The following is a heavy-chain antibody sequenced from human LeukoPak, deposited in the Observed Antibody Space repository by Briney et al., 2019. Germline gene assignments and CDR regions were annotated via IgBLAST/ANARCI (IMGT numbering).Heavy chain of an antibody. J-gene: IGHJ4*02. CDR1: GDSMNRGSYF. V-gene: IGHV4-39*01. CDR3: ARLLGHAY. D-gene: IGHD2-8*02. CDR2: IHYSGVT. Sequence: SETLSPTCTASGDSMNRGSYFWGWIRQPPGKGLEWIGGIHYSGVTYYNPSLKSRVTTSKDTSKSQFSLKLTSVTAADTAVYYCARLLGHAYWGQGILVAVSS.